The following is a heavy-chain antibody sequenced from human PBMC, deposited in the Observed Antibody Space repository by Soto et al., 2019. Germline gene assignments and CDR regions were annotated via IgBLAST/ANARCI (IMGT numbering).Heavy chain of an antibody. CDR1: GGSISSYY. J-gene: IGHJ6*02. CDR2: IYYSGST. V-gene: IGHV4-59*01. Sequence: SETLSLTCTVSGGSISSYYWSWIRQPPGKGLEWIGYIYYSGSTNYNPSLKSRVTISVDTSKNQFSLKLSSVTAADTAVYYCARASTVTTGSAEYGMDVWGQGPRSPSP. CDR3: ARASTVTTGSAEYGMDV. D-gene: IGHD4-17*01.